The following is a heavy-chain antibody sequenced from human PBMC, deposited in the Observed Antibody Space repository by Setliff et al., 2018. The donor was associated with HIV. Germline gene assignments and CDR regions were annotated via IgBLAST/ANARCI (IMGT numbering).Heavy chain of an antibody. Sequence: PGESLKISCKGSGYYFTNYWIGWVRQMPGKGLEWMGIIYPGDSDTRYSPSFQGQVTISADKSISTAYLQWSSLKASDTAMYYCAGRLTVVASGRLSYYFDSWGQGTKVTVSS. J-gene: IGHJ4*02. D-gene: IGHD2-15*01. V-gene: IGHV5-51*01. CDR1: GYYFTNYW. CDR2: IYPGDSDT. CDR3: AGRLTVVASGRLSYYFDS.